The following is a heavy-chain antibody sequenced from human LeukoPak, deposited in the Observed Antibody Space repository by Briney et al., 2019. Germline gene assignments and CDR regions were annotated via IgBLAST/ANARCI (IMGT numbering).Heavy chain of an antibody. CDR3: ARPHSGTVNASTYGVIDY. V-gene: IGHV4-39*07. J-gene: IGHJ4*02. CDR1: SASISSSPYF. CDR2: ISYSGTT. Sequence: PSETLSLTCTVSSASISSSPYFWGWIRQSPGQGLEWIGSISYSGTTYYNPSLKSPVTISVDTSKNHFSLNLSSVTAADTAMYYCARPHSGTVNASTYGVIDYWGQGTLVTVSS. D-gene: IGHD2-8*01.